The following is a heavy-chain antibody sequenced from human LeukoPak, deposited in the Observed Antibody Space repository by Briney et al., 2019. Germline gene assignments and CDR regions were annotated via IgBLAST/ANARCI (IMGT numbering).Heavy chain of an antibody. Sequence: PGGSLRLSCAASGFTFSSYWMSWVRQAPGKGLEWVANIKQDGSEKYYVDSVKGRFTISRDNARNSLYLQMSSLRAKDTAVYYCARGAMKYNYYQDYFDPWGLGTLVTVSS. CDR2: IKQDGSEK. V-gene: IGHV3-7*01. CDR1: GFTFSSYW. J-gene: IGHJ5*02. CDR3: ARGAMKYNYYQDYFDP. D-gene: IGHD1-20*01.